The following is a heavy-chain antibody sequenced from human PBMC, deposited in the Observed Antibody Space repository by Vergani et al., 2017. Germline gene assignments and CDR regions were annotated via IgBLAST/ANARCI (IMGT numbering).Heavy chain of an antibody. Sequence: QVQLVQSGAEVKKPGASVKVSCKASGYTFTGYYMHWVRQAPGQGLEWMGWITPNSGGTNYAQKFQGRVTMTRDTSISTAYMELSRLRSDDTAVYYCARDRSDDYGDWGPLDYWGQGTLVTVSS. CDR2: ITPNSGGT. CDR3: ARDRSDDYGDWGPLDY. J-gene: IGHJ4*02. V-gene: IGHV1-2*02. CDR1: GYTFTGYY. D-gene: IGHD4-17*01.